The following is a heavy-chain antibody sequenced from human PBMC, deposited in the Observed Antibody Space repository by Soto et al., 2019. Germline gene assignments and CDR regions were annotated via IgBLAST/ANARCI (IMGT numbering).Heavy chain of an antibody. V-gene: IGHV3-30*18. CDR2: ISYDGIQK. Sequence: QVQLVESGGGVVEPGTSLRLSCADSGFAFSTYGMHWVRQAPGKGLEWVAVISYDGIQKYYADSVKGRFTISRDNSKNTLYLQMNSRRPEDTAVYYGAKDRRYFDGLASLEYWDQRNLVTVSS. CDR3: AKDRRYFDGLASLEY. D-gene: IGHD3-9*01. CDR1: GFAFSTYG. J-gene: IGHJ4*02.